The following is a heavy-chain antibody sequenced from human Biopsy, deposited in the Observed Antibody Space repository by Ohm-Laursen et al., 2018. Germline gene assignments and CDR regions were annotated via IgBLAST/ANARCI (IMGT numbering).Heavy chain of an antibody. CDR3: ARHPTGFWFDP. J-gene: IGHJ5*02. Sequence: SETLSLTCTVSGDSISTSTTYYWAWLRPPPGKGLEWIGSIYNSGTTFYNPSLKSRVAIYVDTSTNQFSLKVSSVTAADTALYFCARHPTGFWFDPWGHGTLVTVSS. CDR2: IYNSGTT. V-gene: IGHV4-39*01. CDR1: GDSISTSTTYY.